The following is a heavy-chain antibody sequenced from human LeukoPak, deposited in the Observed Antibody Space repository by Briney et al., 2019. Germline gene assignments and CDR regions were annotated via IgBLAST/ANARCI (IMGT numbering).Heavy chain of an antibody. V-gene: IGHV4-34*01. D-gene: IGHD1-14*01. CDR3: ARGRTFAGIPFDY. CDR2: INHSGST. J-gene: IGHJ4*02. CDR1: GGSFSGYY. Sequence: PSETLSLTCAVYGGSFSGYYWSWIRQPPGKGLEWIGEINHSGSTNYNPSLKSRVTISVDTSKNQFSLKLSSVTAADTAVYYCARGRTFAGIPFDYWGQGTLVTVSS.